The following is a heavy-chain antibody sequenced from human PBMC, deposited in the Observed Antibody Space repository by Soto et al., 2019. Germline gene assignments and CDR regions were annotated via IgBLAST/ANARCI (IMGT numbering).Heavy chain of an antibody. CDR1: GGTFSSYA. CDR3: ARRRDIYWYFDL. CDR2: IIPIFGTA. Sequence: QVQLVQSGAEVKKPGSSVKVSCKASGGTFSSYAISWVRQAPGQGLEWMGGIIPIFGTANYAQKFQGRVTITADESTSTVYMEPTSLRSEDTAVYYCARRRDIYWYFDLWGRGTLVTVSS. V-gene: IGHV1-69*12. J-gene: IGHJ2*01.